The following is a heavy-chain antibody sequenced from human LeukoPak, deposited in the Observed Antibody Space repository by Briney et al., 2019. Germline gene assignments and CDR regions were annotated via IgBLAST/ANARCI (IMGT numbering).Heavy chain of an antibody. CDR2: ISYDGSNK. D-gene: IGHD3-3*01. J-gene: IGHJ6*02. CDR1: GFTFSSYA. Sequence: GGSLRLSCAASGFTFSSYAMHWVRQAPGKGLEWVAVISYDGSNKYYADSVKGRFTISRDNSKNTLYLQMNSLRAEDTAVYYCARKYYDFWSGAFYYYCGMDVWGQGTTVTVSS. V-gene: IGHV3-30-3*01. CDR3: ARKYYDFWSGAFYYYCGMDV.